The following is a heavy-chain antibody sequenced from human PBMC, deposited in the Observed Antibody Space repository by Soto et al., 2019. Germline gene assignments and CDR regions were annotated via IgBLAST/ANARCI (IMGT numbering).Heavy chain of an antibody. CDR3: ARLRGYGWFDP. CDR1: GFTFSSFW. D-gene: IGHD3-10*01. Sequence: PGGSLRLSCVASGFTFSSFWMDWLRQAPGKGLEWVANIKEDGSETHYVDSVKGRFTISRDNVKNSLCLQMNSLRVEDTAIYYCARLRGYGWFDPWGQGTLVTVSS. V-gene: IGHV3-7*05. J-gene: IGHJ5*02. CDR2: IKEDGSET.